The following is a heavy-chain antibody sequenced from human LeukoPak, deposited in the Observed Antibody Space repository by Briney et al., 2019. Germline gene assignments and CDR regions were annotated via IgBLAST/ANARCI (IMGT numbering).Heavy chain of an antibody. CDR1: GGSISSYY. Sequence: SETLSLTCTVSGGSISSYYWSWIRQPPGKGLEWSGYIYYSGSTNYNPSLKSRVTISVDTSKNQFSLKLSSVTAADTAVYYCARHPYEYRNWFDPWGQGTLVTVSS. D-gene: IGHD2/OR15-2a*01. CDR3: ARHPYEYRNWFDP. J-gene: IGHJ5*02. CDR2: IYYSGST. V-gene: IGHV4-59*08.